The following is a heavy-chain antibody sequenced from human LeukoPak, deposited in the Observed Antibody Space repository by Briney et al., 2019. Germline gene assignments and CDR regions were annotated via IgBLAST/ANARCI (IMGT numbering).Heavy chain of an antibody. D-gene: IGHD6-13*01. CDR3: AKGWYYYYYMDV. V-gene: IGHV3-23*01. CDR2: ISNTGGST. CDR1: GFTFSSYS. Sequence: GGSLRLSCAASGFTFSSYSMNWVRQAPGKGLEWVSGISNTGGSTYYADSVKGRFTISRDNSMNTLYLQMNSLRAEDTAVYYCAKGWYYYYYMDVWGKGTTVTVSS. J-gene: IGHJ6*03.